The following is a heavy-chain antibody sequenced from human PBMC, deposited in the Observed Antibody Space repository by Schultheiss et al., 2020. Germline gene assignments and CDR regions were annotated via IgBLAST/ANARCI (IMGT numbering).Heavy chain of an antibody. V-gene: IGHV3-7*03. Sequence: GESLKISCAASGFTFSSYWMSWVRQAPGKGLEWVANIKQDGSEKYYVDSVKGRFTISRDNAKNSLYLQMNSLRAEDTAVYYCARGLTYYDFWSGYTEPYYYYMDVWGKGTTVTVSS. D-gene: IGHD3-3*01. CDR3: ARGLTYYDFWSGYTEPYYYYMDV. CDR1: GFTFSSYW. CDR2: IKQDGSEK. J-gene: IGHJ6*03.